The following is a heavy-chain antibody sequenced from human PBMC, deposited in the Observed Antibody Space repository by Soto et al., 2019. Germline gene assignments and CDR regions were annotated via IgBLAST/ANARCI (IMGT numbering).Heavy chain of an antibody. J-gene: IGHJ4*02. Sequence: QVQLVQSGAEVKKPGASVKVSCKASGYTFTSYYMHWVRQAPGPGLEWMGIINPSGGSTSYAQKFHGRATMPSATSTRSGYEEPSSAGSEATALCYRWKKCRSVDPVTNYSDCRGQRNRVTVSP. D-gene: IGHD2-2*01. CDR1: GYTFTSYY. V-gene: IGHV1-46*01. CDR2: INPSGGST. CDR3: WKKCRSVDPVTNYSDC.